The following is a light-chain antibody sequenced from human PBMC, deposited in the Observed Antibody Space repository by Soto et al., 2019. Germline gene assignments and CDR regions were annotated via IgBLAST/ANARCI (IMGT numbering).Light chain of an antibody. CDR3: QHLNAFPLT. CDR1: QAINSY. CDR2: GGS. Sequence: IQLTQSPSSLSASVGDRVTITCRASQAINSYLAWYQQDPGKAPKLLIYGGSTLQSGVPSRFSGSGSGTDFTLTISSLQSEDFATYYCQHLNAFPLTFGGGTKVEI. J-gene: IGKJ4*01. V-gene: IGKV1-9*01.